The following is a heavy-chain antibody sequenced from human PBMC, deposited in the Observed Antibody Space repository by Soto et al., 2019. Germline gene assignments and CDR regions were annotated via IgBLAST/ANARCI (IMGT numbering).Heavy chain of an antibody. CDR2: ISVSGDNA. J-gene: IGHJ4*02. Sequence: EVQLLESGGGLEQPGGSLRLSCAASGFTFNTQAMSWVRQGPGKGLEWVSSISVSGDNAYNADAVKGRFTISRDNSKNTLYLQMNSLRAEDTAVYYCVKDRSTSDWYGYFDYWGQGTLVTVSS. CDR3: VKDRSTSDWYGYFDY. CDR1: GFTFNTQA. V-gene: IGHV3-23*01. D-gene: IGHD6-19*01.